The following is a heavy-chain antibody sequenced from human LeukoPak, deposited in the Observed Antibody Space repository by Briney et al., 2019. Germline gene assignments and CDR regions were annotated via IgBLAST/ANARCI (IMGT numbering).Heavy chain of an antibody. J-gene: IGHJ4*02. CDR1: GYTFTGYG. D-gene: IGHD2-2*01. Sequence: ASVKVSCKASGYTFTGYGISWVRQAPGQGLEWMGWISAYNGSTNYAQKLQGRVTMTRDTSTSPAYMELRSLTSDDTAVYYCARDPSGEYYSSTSCYEFDYWGQGTLVTVSS. CDR2: ISAYNGST. CDR3: ARDPSGEYYSSTSCYEFDY. V-gene: IGHV1-18*01.